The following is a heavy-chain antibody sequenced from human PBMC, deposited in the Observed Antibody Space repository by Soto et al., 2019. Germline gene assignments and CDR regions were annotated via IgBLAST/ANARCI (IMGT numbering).Heavy chain of an antibody. CDR2: ISWNSETI. D-gene: IGHD4-17*01. CDR1: GFPVDDYA. J-gene: IGHJ4*02. V-gene: IGHV3-9*01. Sequence: GGSLRLSCAAAGFPVDDYAGHWVRHAPGKGLEWVSGISWNSETIDYADSVKGRVTISRDNAKSSLFLQMNSLRPDDTALYYCAKDMKWGGMTTIHYFDSWGQGTLVTVS. CDR3: AKDMKWGGMTTIHYFDS.